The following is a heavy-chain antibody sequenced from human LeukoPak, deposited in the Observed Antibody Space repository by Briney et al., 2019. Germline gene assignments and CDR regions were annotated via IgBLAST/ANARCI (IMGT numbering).Heavy chain of an antibody. CDR3: ARVGSSSSWYATYYYYYYMDV. CDR1: GYTFSDYS. V-gene: IGHV1-46*01. J-gene: IGHJ6*03. Sequence: VASVKVSCKASGYTFSDYSIHWLRQAPGQGLEWMGIINPSGGSTSYAQKFQGRVTMTRDMSTSTVYMELSSLRSDDTAVYYCARVGSSSSWYATYYYYYYMDVWGKGTTVTVSS. D-gene: IGHD6-13*01. CDR2: INPSGGST.